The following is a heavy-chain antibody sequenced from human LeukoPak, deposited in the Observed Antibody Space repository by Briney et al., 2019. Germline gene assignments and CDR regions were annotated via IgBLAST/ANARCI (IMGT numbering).Heavy chain of an antibody. CDR3: ARESDMDV. J-gene: IGHJ6*03. Sequence: GGSLRLSCAASGFTFSRYRMSWVRQAPGKGLEWVANIKQDGSEKHYVDSVKGRFTISRDNAKNSLYLQMNSLRAEDTAVYYCARESDMDVWGKGTTVTISS. CDR2: IKQDGSEK. CDR1: GFTFSRYR. V-gene: IGHV3-7*01.